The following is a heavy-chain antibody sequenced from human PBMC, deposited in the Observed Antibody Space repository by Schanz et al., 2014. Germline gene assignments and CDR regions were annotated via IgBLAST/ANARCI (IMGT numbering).Heavy chain of an antibody. CDR1: GGTFSSFG. J-gene: IGHJ4*02. D-gene: IGHD4-17*01. V-gene: IGHV1-69*04. CDR3: ARGYGDSPTDF. CDR2: IIPSLGLA. Sequence: QLQLVQSGAEVKKPGSSVKVSCKASGGTFSSFGINWVRQAPGQGLEWMGRIIPSLGLAKYEQKFQDKVTITADTSTSTAYMELRSLRSDDTAVYYCARGYGDSPTDFWGQGTLVTVSS.